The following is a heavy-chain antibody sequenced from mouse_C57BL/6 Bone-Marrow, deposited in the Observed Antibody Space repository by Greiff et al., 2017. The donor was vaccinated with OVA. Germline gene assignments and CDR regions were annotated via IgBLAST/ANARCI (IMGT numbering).Heavy chain of an antibody. J-gene: IGHJ1*03. CDR2: INPNNGGT. V-gene: IGHV1-26*01. CDR3: ARPLDYYGSSYWYFDV. CDR1: GYTFTDYY. Sequence: EVKLMESGPELVKPGASVKISCKASGYTFTDYYMNWVKQSHGKSLEWIGDINPNNGGTSYNQKFKGKATLTVDKSSSTAYMELRSLTSEDSAVYYCARPLDYYGSSYWYFDVGGTGTTVTVSA. D-gene: IGHD1-1*01.